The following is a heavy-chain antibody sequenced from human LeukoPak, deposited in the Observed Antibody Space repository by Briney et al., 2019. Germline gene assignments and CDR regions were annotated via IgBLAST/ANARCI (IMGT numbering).Heavy chain of an antibody. CDR3: ARDSWGVDPPSYMDV. CDR1: GFTFSSYS. Sequence: PGGSLRLSCAASGFTFSSYSMNWVRQAPGKGVEGVSSISSSSSYIYYADSVKGGFTISRDNAKNSLYLQMNSLRAEDTAVYYCARDSWGVDPPSYMDVWGKGTTVTVSS. V-gene: IGHV3-21*01. CDR2: ISSSSSYI. J-gene: IGHJ6*03. D-gene: IGHD3-16*01.